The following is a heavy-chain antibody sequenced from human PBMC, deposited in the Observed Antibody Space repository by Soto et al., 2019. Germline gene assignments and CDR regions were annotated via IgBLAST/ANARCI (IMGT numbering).Heavy chain of an antibody. CDR3: ASGRYCSSTSCRTLDY. D-gene: IGHD2-2*01. V-gene: IGHV1-8*01. CDR1: GYTFTSYD. CDR2: MNPNSGNT. Sequence: ASVKVSCKASGYTFTSYDINWVRQATGQGLEWMGWMNPNSGNTGYAQKFQGRVTITRDTSASTAYMELSSLRSEDTAVYYCASGRYCSSTSCRTLDYWGQGTLVTVPQ. J-gene: IGHJ4*02.